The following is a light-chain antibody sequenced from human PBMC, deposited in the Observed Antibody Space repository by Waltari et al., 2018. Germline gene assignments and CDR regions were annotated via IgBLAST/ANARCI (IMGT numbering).Light chain of an antibody. V-gene: IGLV2-14*03. Sequence: QSALTQPASVSGSPGQSITISCTGTSSDIGGYNYVSWYQQVPGKAPKLMIYYVSNRPAGVSGRCSGSKAGNTASLTISGLQAEDEADYFCSSYMDSSTLELFGGGTSLTVL. CDR2: YVS. CDR1: SSDIGGYNY. J-gene: IGLJ2*01. CDR3: SSYMDSSTLEL.